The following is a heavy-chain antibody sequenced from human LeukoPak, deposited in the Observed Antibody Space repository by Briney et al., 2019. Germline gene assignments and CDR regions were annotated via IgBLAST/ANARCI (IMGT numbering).Heavy chain of an antibody. Sequence: PSETLSLTCSVSGGSVSSRNYSWTWIRQPPGKGLEWIGYIYNSGSTKCNPSLKSRVTISVDTSKNQFSLKLRSVTAAVTAVYYCATDRQVYGSGEYYFDYWGQGTLVSVSS. CDR1: GGSVSSRNYS. CDR2: IYNSGST. CDR3: ATDRQVYGSGEYYFDY. V-gene: IGHV4-61*01. D-gene: IGHD3-10*01. J-gene: IGHJ4*02.